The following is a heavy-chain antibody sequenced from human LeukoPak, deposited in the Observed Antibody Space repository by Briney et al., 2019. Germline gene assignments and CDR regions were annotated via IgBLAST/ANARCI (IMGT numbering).Heavy chain of an antibody. D-gene: IGHD1-26*01. V-gene: IGHV1-8*03. CDR1: GYTFTSYD. Sequence: GASVKVSCKASGYTFTSYDINWVRQATGQGLEWMGWMNPNSGNTGYAQKFQGRVTITRNTSISTAYMEPSSLRSEDTAVYYCARRRSGSYFEWVWFDPWGQGTLVTVSS. J-gene: IGHJ5*02. CDR2: MNPNSGNT. CDR3: ARRRSGSYFEWVWFDP.